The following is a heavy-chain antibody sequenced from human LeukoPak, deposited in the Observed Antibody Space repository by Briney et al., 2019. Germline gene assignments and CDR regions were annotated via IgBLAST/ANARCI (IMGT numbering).Heavy chain of an antibody. V-gene: IGHV3-11*04. J-gene: IGHJ5*02. Sequence: GGSLRLSCAASGFTLRDYYMSWIRQAPGKGLEWISYMSSTGNTIYYAESVKGRFTVSRDSANNSMSLQMTSLRAEDSAVYYCARSSSYFTYFDLWGQGTLVTVSS. CDR3: ARSSSYFTYFDL. CDR1: GFTLRDYY. D-gene: IGHD2/OR15-2a*01. CDR2: MSSTGNTI.